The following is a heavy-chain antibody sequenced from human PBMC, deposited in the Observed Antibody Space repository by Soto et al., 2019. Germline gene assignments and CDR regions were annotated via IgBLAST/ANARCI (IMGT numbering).Heavy chain of an antibody. CDR2: IYYSGST. Sequence: SETLSLTCTVSDGSISSSSYFWAWIRQPPGKGLEWIATIYYSGSTYYNPSLKSRVTMSVDTSKNQFSLKLSSVTAADTAVYYCATSNWFDPWGQGTLVTVS. J-gene: IGHJ5*02. CDR1: DGSISSSSYF. V-gene: IGHV4-39*01. CDR3: ATSNWFDP.